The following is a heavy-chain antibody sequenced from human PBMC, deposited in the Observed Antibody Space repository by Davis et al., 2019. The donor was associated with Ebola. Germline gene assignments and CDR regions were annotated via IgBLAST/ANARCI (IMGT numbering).Heavy chain of an antibody. CDR2: MNPNSGNT. Sequence: ASVKVSCKASGYTFTNYDINWVRQATGQGLEWMGWMNPNSGNTGYAQKLQGRVTMTTDTSTSTAYMELRSLRSDDTAVYYCARGDIVVVPDYFDYWGQGTLVTVSS. CDR3: ARGDIVVVPDYFDY. J-gene: IGHJ4*02. CDR1: GYTFTNYD. D-gene: IGHD2-2*01. V-gene: IGHV1-8*01.